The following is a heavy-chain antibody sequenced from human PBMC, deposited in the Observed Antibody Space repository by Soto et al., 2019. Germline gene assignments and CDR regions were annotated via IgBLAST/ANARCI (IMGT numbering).Heavy chain of an antibody. D-gene: IGHD6-13*01. CDR1: GGSFSGYY. CDR3: ARGPYSRSWYGAFDI. V-gene: IGHV4-34*01. Sequence: QVQLQQWGAGLLKPSETLSLTCAVYGGSFSGYYWSWIRQPPGKGLEWIGEINHSGSTNYNPSLKCRVTISVDTTKNQCSLKRSSVTAADTAVYYCARGPYSRSWYGAFDIWGQGTMVTVCS. J-gene: IGHJ3*02. CDR2: INHSGST.